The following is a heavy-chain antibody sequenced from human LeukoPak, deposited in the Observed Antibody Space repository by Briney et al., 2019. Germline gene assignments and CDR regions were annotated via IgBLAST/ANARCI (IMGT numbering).Heavy chain of an antibody. CDR3: AKVSNDYVGGSHFDY. Sequence: GGSLRLSCATSGFSFSSYAMTWVRQAPGKGLDWVSSISYSGSSTHYADSVMGRFTISRDNSKNTLYLQMNSLRAEDTAVYYCAKVSNDYVGGSHFDYWGKGTLVTVSS. D-gene: IGHD3-16*01. CDR2: ISYSGSST. CDR1: GFSFSSYA. J-gene: IGHJ4*02. V-gene: IGHV3-23*01.